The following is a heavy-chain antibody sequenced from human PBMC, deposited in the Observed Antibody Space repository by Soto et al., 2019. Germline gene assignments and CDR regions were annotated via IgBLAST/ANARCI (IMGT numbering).Heavy chain of an antibody. CDR3: ARRIPDGKFGS. CDR1: VYTFTGYY. J-gene: IGHJ4*02. Sequence: ASVEVSFKGSVYTFTGYYMHWVRQAPGQGLELMGWINPNSGFTNYAQKFQGRVTMTRDTSISTAYMELRRLTSDDTAVYYCARRIPDGKFGSWGQGTQVTVSS. CDR2: INPNSGFT. V-gene: IGHV1-2*02. D-gene: IGHD1-1*01.